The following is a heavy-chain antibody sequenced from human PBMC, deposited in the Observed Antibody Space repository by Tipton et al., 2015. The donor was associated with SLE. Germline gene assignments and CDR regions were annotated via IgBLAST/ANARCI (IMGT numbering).Heavy chain of an antibody. Sequence: SLRLSCAVSGFTVNNNYMSWVRQAPGKGLEWVSVIYSGGTTYYADSVQGRFTISRDSSKNTLYLQMNSLRAEDTAMYYCARAVSVPEYMHHLGQGTLVSVSS. V-gene: IGHV3-53*01. D-gene: IGHD2-8*01. CDR2: IYSGGTT. J-gene: IGHJ1*01. CDR1: GFTVNNNY. CDR3: ARAVSVPEYMHH.